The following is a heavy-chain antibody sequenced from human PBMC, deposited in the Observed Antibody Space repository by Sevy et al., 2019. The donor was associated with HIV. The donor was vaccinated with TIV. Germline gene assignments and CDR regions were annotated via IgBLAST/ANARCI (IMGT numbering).Heavy chain of an antibody. CDR1: GFTFSSYG. CDR2: LRYDGSNK. V-gene: IGHV3-30*02. Sequence: GGSLRLSCAASGFTFSSYGMHWVRLAPGKGLEWVAFLRYDGSNKYYADSVKGRFTISRDNSKNTLYLKMNSLRAEDTAVYYCAKAPSPMITFGGVADYWVQGTLVTVSS. J-gene: IGHJ4*02. CDR3: AKAPSPMITFGGVADY. D-gene: IGHD3-16*01.